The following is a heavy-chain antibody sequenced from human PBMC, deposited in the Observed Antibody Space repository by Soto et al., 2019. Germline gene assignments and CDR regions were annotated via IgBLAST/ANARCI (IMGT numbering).Heavy chain of an antibody. CDR1: VFTFSSYS. CDR2: ISGSGGAT. D-gene: IGHD1-26*01. CDR3: AKAGSGSYYYRSPFDY. V-gene: IGHV3-23*01. Sequence: GGSLRLSFEASVFTFSSYSMNWVRQTPGKGLEWISVISGSGGATYYADSVKGRFTISRDNSKNTLYLQMNSLRVEDTAVYYCAKAGSGSYYYRSPFDYWGQGTLVNVSS. J-gene: IGHJ4*02.